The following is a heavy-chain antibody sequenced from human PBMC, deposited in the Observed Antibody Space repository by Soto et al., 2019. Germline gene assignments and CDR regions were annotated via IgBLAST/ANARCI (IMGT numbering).Heavy chain of an antibody. Sequence: GGSLRLSCVASGFTFSSFWMTWIRQAPGKGLEWLANIKEDGRETYYVDSVKGRFTISRDNAKNSLYLQMNSLRAEDTAVYYCARVVDYGDRFDYWGQGTLVTVSS. CDR2: IKEDGRET. D-gene: IGHD4-17*01. CDR3: ARVVDYGDRFDY. CDR1: GFTFSSFW. V-gene: IGHV3-7*01. J-gene: IGHJ4*02.